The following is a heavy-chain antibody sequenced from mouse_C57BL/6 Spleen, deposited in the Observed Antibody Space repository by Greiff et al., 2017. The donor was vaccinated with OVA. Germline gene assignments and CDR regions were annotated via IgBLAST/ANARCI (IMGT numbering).Heavy chain of an antibody. CDR1: GFTFSDYG. D-gene: IGHD2-1*01. CDR3: ARKGNYEDYAMDY. Sequence: DVMLVESGGGLVQPGGSLKLSCAASGFTFSDYGMAWVRQAPRKGPEWVAFISNLAYSIYYADTVTGRFTISRENAKNTLYLEMSSLRSEDTAMYYCARKGNYEDYAMDYWGQGTSVTVSS. J-gene: IGHJ4*01. CDR2: ISNLAYSI. V-gene: IGHV5-15*01.